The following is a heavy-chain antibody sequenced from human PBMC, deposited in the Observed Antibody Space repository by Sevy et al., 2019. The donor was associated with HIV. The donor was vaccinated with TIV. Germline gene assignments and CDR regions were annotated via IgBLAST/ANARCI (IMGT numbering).Heavy chain of an antibody. CDR3: ARGGIRGDHDAFDI. J-gene: IGHJ3*02. D-gene: IGHD2-21*02. Sequence: GGSLRLSCAASGFTFSSYSMNWVRQAPGKGLEWVSSISSSSSYIYYADSVKDRFTISRDNAKNSLYLQMNSLRAEDTAVYYCARGGIRGDHDAFDIWGQGTMVTVSS. CDR1: GFTFSSYS. CDR2: ISSSSSYI. V-gene: IGHV3-21*01.